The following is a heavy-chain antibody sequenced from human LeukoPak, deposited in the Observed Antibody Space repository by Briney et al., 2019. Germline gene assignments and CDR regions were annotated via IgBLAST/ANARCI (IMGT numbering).Heavy chain of an antibody. J-gene: IGHJ2*01. D-gene: IGHD5-24*01. CDR3: TRDVNLNFFDV. CDR2: ISHDGTVT. Sequence: PGGSLRLSCAASGFTFSSYTINWVRQAPGKGLVWVSRISHDGTVTSYADSVKGRFTVSRDNTRNMLHLQMNSLRAEDTAVYYCTRDVNLNFFDVWGRGTRVSVSS. V-gene: IGHV3-74*03. CDR1: GFTFSSYT.